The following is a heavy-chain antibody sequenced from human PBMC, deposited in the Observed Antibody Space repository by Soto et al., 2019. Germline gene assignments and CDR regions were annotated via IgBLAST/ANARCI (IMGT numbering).Heavy chain of an antibody. Sequence: QVQLVQSGGEVRRPGASMKVSCKASGYTFTGFGITWVRQAPGQGLEWMGWISTFNGKKEYAENLQDRVTMSTDTSTTTAYMELRSLTSDDTAVYYCARVRSSRVTSVTGAFDHFDHWGQGTLITLSS. CDR1: GYTFTGFG. D-gene: IGHD6-13*01. CDR3: ARVRSSRVTSVTGAFDHFDH. CDR2: ISTFNGKK. J-gene: IGHJ4*02. V-gene: IGHV1-18*01.